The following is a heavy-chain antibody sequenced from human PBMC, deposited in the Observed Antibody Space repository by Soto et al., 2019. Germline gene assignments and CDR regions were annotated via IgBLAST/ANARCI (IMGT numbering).Heavy chain of an antibody. CDR2: IKSKTDGGTT. Sequence: GGSLRLSCAASGFTFSNAWMSWVRQAPGKGLEWVGRIKSKTDGGTTDYAAPVKGRFTISRDDSKNTLYLQMNSLKTEDTAVYYCTTDLIRVTIFWDPPPWGQGTLVTVSS. CDR3: TTDLIRVTIFWDPPP. V-gene: IGHV3-15*01. D-gene: IGHD3-9*01. J-gene: IGHJ5*02. CDR1: GFTFSNAW.